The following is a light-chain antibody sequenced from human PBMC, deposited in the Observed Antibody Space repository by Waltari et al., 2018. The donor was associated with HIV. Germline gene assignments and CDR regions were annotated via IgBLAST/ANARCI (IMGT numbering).Light chain of an antibody. J-gene: IGKJ4*01. V-gene: IGKV3-11*01. CDR2: DAS. Sequence: DIVLTQSLAPLSLYPVDRATLSCRASQSVSSYLAWYQQKPGQAPRLLIYDASNMATGIPARFSGSGSGTDFTLTISSLEPEDFAVYYCQQRSNWPLTFGGGTKVEIK. CDR1: QSVSSY. CDR3: QQRSNWPLT.